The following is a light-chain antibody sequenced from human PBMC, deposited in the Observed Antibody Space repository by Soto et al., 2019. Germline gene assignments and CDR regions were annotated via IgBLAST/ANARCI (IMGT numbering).Light chain of an antibody. CDR2: GAS. J-gene: IGKJ4*01. V-gene: IGKV3-15*01. Sequence: EIVMTQSPATLSVSRGERATLSCRASQSISSNLAWYQQKPDQPPRLLIYGASTRATGIPARFSGSGSGTEFTLTISSLQSEDFAVYHCQQYNDWPRRLTFGGGTKVEIK. CDR1: QSISSN. CDR3: QQYNDWPRRLT.